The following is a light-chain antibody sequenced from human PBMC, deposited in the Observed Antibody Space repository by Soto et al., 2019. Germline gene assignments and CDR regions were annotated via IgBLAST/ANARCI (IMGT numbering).Light chain of an antibody. CDR3: QVWDSSVLHHV. CDR1: NIGSKN. J-gene: IGLJ1*01. CDR2: DDD. Sequence: TQSPSVSVAPGQTARITCGGNNIGSKNVHWFQQRPGQAPVLVVFDDDDRPSGIPDRFSGSNSGNTATLTISRVEAGDEADYYCQVWDSSVLHHVFGTGTKVT. V-gene: IGLV3-21*02.